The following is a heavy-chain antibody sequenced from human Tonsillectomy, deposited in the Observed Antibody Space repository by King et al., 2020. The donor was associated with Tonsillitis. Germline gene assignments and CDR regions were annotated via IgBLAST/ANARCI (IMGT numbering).Heavy chain of an antibody. V-gene: IGHV3-30*02. Sequence: QLVQSGGGVVQPGGSLRLSCAASGFTFSHYGMHWVRQAPGKGLEWVAFIRYDGNNKYYAESVKGRFTISRDNSKNTLYLQVNSLRAEDTAVYYCAKDKVSVLWFGEACDYWGQGTLVTVSS. CDR1: GFTFSHYG. D-gene: IGHD3-10*01. J-gene: IGHJ4*02. CDR3: AKDKVSVLWFGEACDY. CDR2: IRYDGNNK.